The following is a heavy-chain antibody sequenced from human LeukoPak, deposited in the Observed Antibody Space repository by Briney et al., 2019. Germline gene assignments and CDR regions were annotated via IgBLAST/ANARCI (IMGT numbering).Heavy chain of an antibody. J-gene: IGHJ4*02. CDR2: INPSSGTT. CDR3: ARGEFYFFDGD. Sequence: ASVKVSCKASGYTFTSYYIHWVRQAPGQGLEWMGIINPSSGTTTYAQKFQGRITMTRDTSTSTVYMELSSLRSDDTAVYYCARGEFYFFDGDWGLGTLVTVSS. CDR1: GYTFTSYY. V-gene: IGHV1-46*01. D-gene: IGHD2/OR15-2a*01.